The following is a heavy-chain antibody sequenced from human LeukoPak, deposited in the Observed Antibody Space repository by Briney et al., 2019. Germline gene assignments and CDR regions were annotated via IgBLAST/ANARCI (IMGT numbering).Heavy chain of an antibody. CDR2: IVVGSGNT. CDR1: GFTFTSSA. Sequence: GASVKVSCKASGFTFTSSAMQWVRQARGQRLEWIGWIVVGSGNTNYAQKFQERVTITRDMSTSTAYMELSSLRSEDTAVYYCARSLRFGELLTFVDYWGQGTLVTVSS. J-gene: IGHJ4*02. D-gene: IGHD3-10*01. V-gene: IGHV1-58*02. CDR3: ARSLRFGELLTFVDY.